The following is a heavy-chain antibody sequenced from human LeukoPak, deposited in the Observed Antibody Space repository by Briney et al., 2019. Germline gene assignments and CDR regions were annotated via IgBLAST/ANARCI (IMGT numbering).Heavy chain of an antibody. D-gene: IGHD6-19*01. CDR2: VPDVGDT. CDR3: AAQPTYSSGWFYNWFDP. V-gene: IGHV4-59*12. Sequence: SETLSLTCTVSGGSITSYYWSWIRQPPGKGLEWVAYVPDVGDTNYNPALKSRVTISVDTSKKQFSLKLSSVTAADTAVYYCAAQPTYSSGWFYNWFDPWGQGTLVTVSS. CDR1: GGSITSYY. J-gene: IGHJ5*02.